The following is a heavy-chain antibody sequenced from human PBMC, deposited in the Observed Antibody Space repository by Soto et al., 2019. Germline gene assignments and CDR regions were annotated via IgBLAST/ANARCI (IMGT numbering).Heavy chain of an antibody. CDR1: GYTFSNYA. Sequence: QVQLVQSGGEVKKPGASVKVSCKASGYTFSNYAISWVRQAPGQGLEWMGWITAHHGNTKYAHKFQARVTITTDTSTSADSRELRSLTSDDTAVYYCARDAPYDDFWSGVMELYYYGMDVWGQGTTVTVSS. CDR2: ITAHHGNT. CDR3: ARDAPYDDFWSGVMELYYYGMDV. J-gene: IGHJ6*02. V-gene: IGHV1-18*01. D-gene: IGHD3-3*01.